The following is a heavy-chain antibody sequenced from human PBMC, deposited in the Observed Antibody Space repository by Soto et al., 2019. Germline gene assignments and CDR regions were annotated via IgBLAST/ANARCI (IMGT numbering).Heavy chain of an antibody. Sequence: PSETLSLTCAVSGDSISSGYYWSWIRQPPGKGLEWIGYIYYSGSTNYNPSLKSRVTISVDTSKNQFSLKLSSVTAADTAVYYCARGITIFGVVIIGFGPWGQGTLVTVSS. V-gene: IGHV4-61*01. D-gene: IGHD3-3*01. J-gene: IGHJ5*02. CDR3: ARGITIFGVVIIGFGP. CDR1: GDSISSGYY. CDR2: IYYSGST.